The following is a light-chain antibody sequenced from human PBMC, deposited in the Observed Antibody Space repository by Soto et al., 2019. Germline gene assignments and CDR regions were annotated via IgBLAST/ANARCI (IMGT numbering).Light chain of an antibody. V-gene: IGKV1-39*01. Sequence: IQMTQSPSSLSASVGDKVTITCRAGQSVSNYVNWYQHKPGKPPNLLIYVASSLQSGVPSRFSGSVSGTDFALTISSLQPEDVATYDSQQCSTYPTFSGGTKVEIK. CDR2: VAS. CDR3: QQCSTYPT. J-gene: IGKJ4*01. CDR1: QSVSNY.